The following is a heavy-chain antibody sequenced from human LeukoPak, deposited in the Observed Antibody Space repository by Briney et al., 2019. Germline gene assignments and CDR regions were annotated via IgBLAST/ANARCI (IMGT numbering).Heavy chain of an antibody. CDR1: GFSFTSHA. Sequence: QARGSLRVSSAPPGFSFTSHAMCSVCQRLRERLEWVSPIGNGKTYYTNSVRGRSAIARYDTTNTESLHMNSLRDEDTALDHCVREAGSCAPVCVKANWFDPWGQGTLVTVSS. J-gene: IGHJ5*02. D-gene: IGHD2-21*01. CDR3: VREAGSCAPVCVKANWFDP. V-gene: IGHV3-23*01. CDR2: IGNGKT.